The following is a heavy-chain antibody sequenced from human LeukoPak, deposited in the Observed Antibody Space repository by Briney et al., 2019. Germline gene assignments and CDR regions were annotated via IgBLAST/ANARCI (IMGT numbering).Heavy chain of an antibody. J-gene: IGHJ3*02. CDR2: ITGSSKSM. CDR1: GFTFRTYT. D-gene: IGHD2-2*02. V-gene: IGHV3-21*01. CDR3: GRDDRPFSAIHAFDI. Sequence: GGSLRLSCAASGFTFRTYTMSWVRQAPGKGLEWVSSITGSSKSMYYVESVKGRFTISRDNARNSLDLQMNSLRAEDTAMHYCGRDDRPFSAIHAFDIWGQGTMVTVSS.